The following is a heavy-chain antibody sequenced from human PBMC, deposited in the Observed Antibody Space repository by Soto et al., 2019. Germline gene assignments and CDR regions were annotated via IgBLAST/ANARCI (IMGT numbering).Heavy chain of an antibody. Sequence: EVHLLESGGAIIQPGGSLTLSCAASGFIFDRFVMSWIRQAPGKGLEWVSAISGSGGRAYYADSVEGRFTISRDNAKSILYLQMTSLRVDDTALYYCAKPNAVDISVHAWGQGTLVTVSS. CDR2: ISGSGGRA. V-gene: IGHV3-23*01. CDR1: GFIFDRFV. CDR3: AKPNAVDISVHA. D-gene: IGHD2-21*01. J-gene: IGHJ5*02.